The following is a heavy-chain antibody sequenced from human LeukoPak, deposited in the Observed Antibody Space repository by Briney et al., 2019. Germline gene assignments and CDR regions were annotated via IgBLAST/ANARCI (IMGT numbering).Heavy chain of an antibody. J-gene: IGHJ3*02. Sequence: GRSLRLSCAASGFTFSNHAMHWVRQAPGKGLKWVAVISHDGSNTYYGDSVMGRFTISRDNSKNTLDLQMNSLRAEDTAVYYCVRETVTNHDAFDIWGQGAMVTVSS. V-gene: IGHV3-30-3*01. CDR2: ISHDGSNT. D-gene: IGHD4-11*01. CDR1: GFTFSNHA. CDR3: VRETVTNHDAFDI.